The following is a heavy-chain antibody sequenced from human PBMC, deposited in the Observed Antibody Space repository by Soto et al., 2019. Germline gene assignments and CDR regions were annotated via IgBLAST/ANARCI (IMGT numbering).Heavy chain of an antibody. D-gene: IGHD3-16*02. J-gene: IGHJ3*02. CDR3: ARDSGVGGIYGAAFDI. CDR1: GFTFSSYG. Sequence: QVQLVQSGGGVVQPGRSLRLSCTASGFTFSSYGMHWVRQAPGKGLEWVAVIWYDGSKEYYADSVKGRFTISRDNSKNTLYLQMNSLRAEDTAVFYCARDSGVGGIYGAAFDIWGRGTMVTVSS. CDR2: IWYDGSKE. V-gene: IGHV3-33*01.